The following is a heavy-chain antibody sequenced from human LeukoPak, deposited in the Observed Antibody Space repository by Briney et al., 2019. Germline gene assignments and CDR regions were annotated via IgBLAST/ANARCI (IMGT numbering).Heavy chain of an antibody. CDR3: AYLPIAAAGYNDAFDI. Sequence: GRSLRLSCAASGFTFSSYAMHWVRQAPGKGLEWVAVISYDGSNKYYADSVKGRFTISRDNSKNTLYLQMNSLRAEDTAVYYCAYLPIAAAGYNDAFDIWGQGTMVTVSS. J-gene: IGHJ3*02. CDR1: GFTFSSYA. CDR2: ISYDGSNK. D-gene: IGHD6-13*01. V-gene: IGHV3-30-3*01.